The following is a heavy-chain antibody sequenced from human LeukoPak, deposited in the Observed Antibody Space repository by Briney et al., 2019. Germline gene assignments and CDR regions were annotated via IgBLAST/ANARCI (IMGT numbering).Heavy chain of an antibody. CDR2: IKQDGSEK. CDR3: ARDNQFLDY. Sequence: GGSLRLSCAASGFTFSSYGMHWVRQAPGKGLEWVANIKQDGSEKYYVDSVKGRFTISRDNAKNSLYLQMNSLRAEDTAVYYCARDNQFLDYWGQGTLVTVSS. D-gene: IGHD5-24*01. J-gene: IGHJ4*02. V-gene: IGHV3-7*01. CDR1: GFTFSSYG.